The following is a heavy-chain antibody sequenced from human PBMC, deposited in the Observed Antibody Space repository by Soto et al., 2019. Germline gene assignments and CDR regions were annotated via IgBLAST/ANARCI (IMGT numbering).Heavy chain of an antibody. V-gene: IGHV1-2*02. J-gene: IGHJ6*02. CDR1: GSAFTGYY. CDR3: ARDDTYSYGYYYYYGMDV. Sequence: ASVTVSCKAAGSAFTGYYRHWGRQATGQGLEWMGWINPNSGGTNYAQKFQGRVTMTRDTSISTAYMELSRLRSDDTAVYYCARDDTYSYGYYYYYGMDVWGQGTTVTVSS. D-gene: IGHD5-18*01. CDR2: INPNSGGT.